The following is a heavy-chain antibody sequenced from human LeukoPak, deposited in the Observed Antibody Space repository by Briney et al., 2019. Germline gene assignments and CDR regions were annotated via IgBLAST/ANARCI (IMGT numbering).Heavy chain of an antibody. J-gene: IGHJ4*02. Sequence: PSETLSLTCTVSGGSLSGYFWSWIRQPPGKGLEWIAYIYYSGSTSYNPSLKSRVTISVDTSKNQFSLKLSSVTAADTAVYYCARQPSSWFTSFDSWGQGTLVTVSS. V-gene: IGHV4-59*01. D-gene: IGHD6-13*01. CDR1: GGSLSGYF. CDR2: IYYSGST. CDR3: ARQPSSWFTSFDS.